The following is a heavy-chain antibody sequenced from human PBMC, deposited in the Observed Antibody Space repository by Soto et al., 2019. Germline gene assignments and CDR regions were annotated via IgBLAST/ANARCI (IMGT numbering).Heavy chain of an antibody. CDR3: GREMSLGSSSLYLHAFDI. CDR1: GFSFGSSW. D-gene: IGHD6-13*01. V-gene: IGHV3-7*04. J-gene: IGHJ3*02. CDR2: IKKDGSKI. Sequence: EVQLVESGGDLVQPGGSLRLSCAASGFSFGSSWMTWVRQAPGKGLEWVANIKKDGSKINYLDSVRGRFTVSRDNAKNSLSLEINSLRGQDTALYYCGREMSLGSSSLYLHAFDIWCQGTMVTGSS.